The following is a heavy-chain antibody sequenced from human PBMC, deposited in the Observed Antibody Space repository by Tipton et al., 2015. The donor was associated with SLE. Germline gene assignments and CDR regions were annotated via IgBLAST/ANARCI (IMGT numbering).Heavy chain of an antibody. CDR1: GGSISSDYHY. Sequence: TLSLTCTVSGGSISSDYHYWGWIRQPPGKGLEWIGSVSSSGKTYYNPSLKSRVTISADTSKSQFSLMLNSVTAADTAMYYCARVPGGGAAAGPFDFWGQGTLISVSS. V-gene: IGHV4-39*07. CDR3: ARVPGGGAAAGPFDF. J-gene: IGHJ4*02. D-gene: IGHD6-13*01. CDR2: VSSSGKT.